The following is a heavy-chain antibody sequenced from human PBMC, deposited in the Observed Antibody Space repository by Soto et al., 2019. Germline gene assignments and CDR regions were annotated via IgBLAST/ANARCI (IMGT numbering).Heavy chain of an antibody. J-gene: IGHJ3*02. Sequence: GGSLRLSCAASGFIFSNYWMSWVRQAPGRGLEWVANIKPYGSEKYYVDAVKGRFTVSRDNAKNSVNLQMNSLRADDTAVYYCVRGADWAFHIWGQGTMVTVSS. CDR3: VRGADWAFHI. D-gene: IGHD3-9*01. CDR1: GFIFSNYW. CDR2: IKPYGSEK. V-gene: IGHV3-7*05.